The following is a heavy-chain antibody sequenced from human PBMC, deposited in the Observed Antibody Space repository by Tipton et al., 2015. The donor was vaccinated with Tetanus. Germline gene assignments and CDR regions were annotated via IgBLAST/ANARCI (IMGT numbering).Heavy chain of an antibody. D-gene: IGHD1-1*01. CDR3: AREKARGAGGWNEGDY. CDR1: GGSISSGGYY. Sequence: LSLTCTVSGGSISSGGYYWSWIRQHPGKGLAWIGNIYYSGSTYYNPSLKGRVTISVDTSKNQFSLKLNSGTAADRAVYYGAREKARGAGGWNEGDYWGQGTLVTVSS. V-gene: IGHV4-31*03. J-gene: IGHJ4*02. CDR2: IYYSGST.